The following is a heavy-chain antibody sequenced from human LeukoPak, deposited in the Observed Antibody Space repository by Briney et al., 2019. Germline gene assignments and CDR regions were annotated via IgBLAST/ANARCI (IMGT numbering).Heavy chain of an antibody. D-gene: IGHD3-10*01. Sequence: GGSLRLSCAASGFTFSSYSMNWVRQAPGKGLEWVSYISSSSSTIYYADSVKGRFTIPRDNAKNSLYLQMNSLRAEDTAVYYCARDGALRLWFGELHDAFDIWGQGTMVTVSS. CDR1: GFTFSSYS. V-gene: IGHV3-48*04. J-gene: IGHJ3*02. CDR3: ARDGALRLWFGELHDAFDI. CDR2: ISSSSSTI.